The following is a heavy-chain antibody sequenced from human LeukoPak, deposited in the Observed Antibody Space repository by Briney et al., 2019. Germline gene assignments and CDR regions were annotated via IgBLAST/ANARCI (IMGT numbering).Heavy chain of an antibody. Sequence: GGSLRLSCAASGFTFTSYSMNWVRQARGKGLEWVSSISRSSRYIYYADSVKGRFTISRDNAKNSLYLQMNSLRAEDTAVYYCARDYYGDYYFDSWGQGNLVTVSS. CDR1: GFTFTSYS. CDR3: ARDYYGDYYFDS. V-gene: IGHV3-21*01. D-gene: IGHD4-17*01. CDR2: ISRSSRYI. J-gene: IGHJ4*02.